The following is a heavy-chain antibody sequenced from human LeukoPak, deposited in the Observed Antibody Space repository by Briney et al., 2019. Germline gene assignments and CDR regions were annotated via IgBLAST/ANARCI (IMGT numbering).Heavy chain of an antibody. J-gene: IGHJ6*02. CDR3: AKDLIIGQDYARYGMDV. CDR1: GFTFSSYG. V-gene: IGHV3-30*18. Sequence: PGGSLRLSCAASGFTFSSYGMHWVRQAPGKGLEWVAVISYDGSNKYYADSVKGRFTISRDNSKNTLYLQMNSLRAEDTAVYYCAKDLIIGQDYARYGMDVWGQGTTVTVSS. CDR2: ISYDGSNK. D-gene: IGHD4-17*01.